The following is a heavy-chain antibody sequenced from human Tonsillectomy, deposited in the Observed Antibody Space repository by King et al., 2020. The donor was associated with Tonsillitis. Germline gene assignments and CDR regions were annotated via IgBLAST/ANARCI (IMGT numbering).Heavy chain of an antibody. J-gene: IGHJ6*02. CDR3: AKDWYYDSSGYYDYAMDV. D-gene: IGHD3-22*01. CDR2: ISGSGTNT. V-gene: IGHV3-23*04. Sequence: VQLVESGGGLVQPGGSLRLSCPASGFTFSSYAMNWVRQAPGKGLEWVSGISGSGTNTYYADPVKGRFTISRDNSKSTLYLQMNSLRAEDTAVYYCAKDWYYDSSGYYDYAMDVWGQGTTVTVSS. CDR1: GFTFSSYA.